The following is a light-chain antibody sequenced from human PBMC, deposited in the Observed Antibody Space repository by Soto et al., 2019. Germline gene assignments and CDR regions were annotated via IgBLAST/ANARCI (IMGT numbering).Light chain of an antibody. CDR2: EVS. CDR3: RSYAGSNFGV. V-gene: IGLV2-8*01. J-gene: IGLJ1*01. Sequence: QSVLTQPPSASGSPGQSVTISCTGTSSDVGGYNYVSWYQQQPGKAPRLMIYEVSKRPSGVPDRFSGSKSGNTASLTVSGLQADDEADYYCRSYAGSNFGVSGTGTKVTVL. CDR1: SSDVGGYNY.